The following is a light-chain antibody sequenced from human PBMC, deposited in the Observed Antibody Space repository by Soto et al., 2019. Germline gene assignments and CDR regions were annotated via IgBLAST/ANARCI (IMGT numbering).Light chain of an antibody. V-gene: IGKV1-33*01. CDR1: QDSRTS. Sequence: DIQMTQSPSSLSASVGARISITCQASQDSRTSLSWFQQKPGRAPKLLIYGASNLETGVPSRFRGSGFGTDFTSTISSLQPEDIATYYCQQYDNLPPFTFGPGTKVDIK. CDR3: QQYDNLPPFT. J-gene: IGKJ3*01. CDR2: GAS.